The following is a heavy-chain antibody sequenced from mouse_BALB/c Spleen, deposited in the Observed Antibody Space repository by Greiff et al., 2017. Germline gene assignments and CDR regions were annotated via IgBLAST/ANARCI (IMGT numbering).Heavy chain of an antibody. CDR3: ARPGSSYPYYWYFDV. CDR2: INSNGGST. D-gene: IGHD1-1*01. J-gene: IGHJ1*01. V-gene: IGHV5-6-3*01. CDR1: GFTFSSYG. Sequence: EVQVVESGGGLVQPGGSLKLSCAASGFTFSSYGMSWVRQTPDKRLELVATINSNGGSTYYPDSVKGRFTISRDNAKNTLYLQMSSLKSEDTAMYYCARPGSSYPYYWYFDVWGAGTTVTVSS.